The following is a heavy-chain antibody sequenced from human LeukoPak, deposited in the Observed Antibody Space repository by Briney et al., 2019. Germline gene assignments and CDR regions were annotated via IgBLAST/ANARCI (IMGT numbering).Heavy chain of an antibody. D-gene: IGHD5-24*01. CDR1: GGSISGSTYY. V-gene: IGHV4-39*07. CDR2: IFYTGSS. Sequence: PSETLSLTCTVSGGSISGSTYYWGWIRQPPGKGLEWIGSIFYTGSSYYNPSLKSRVTLSVDTSKDQFSLKLSSVTAADTAVYYCARDGYNTPGYWGQGTLVTVSS. J-gene: IGHJ4*02. CDR3: ARDGYNTPGY.